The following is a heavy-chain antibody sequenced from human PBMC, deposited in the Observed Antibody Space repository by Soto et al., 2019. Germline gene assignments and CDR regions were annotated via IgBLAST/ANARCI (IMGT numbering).Heavy chain of an antibody. D-gene: IGHD3-16*02. Sequence: SETLSLTCIVSGGSVRGSHWSWIRQSAAKGLEWIGRIYASGTTNYNPSLKSRVTMSVDTSRNQLSLNVKSVTAADAALYYCVKNYRSDGPGWFDPWGQGIQVTVS. CDR1: GGSVRGSH. CDR3: VKNYRSDGPGWFDP. CDR2: IYASGTT. J-gene: IGHJ5*02. V-gene: IGHV4-4*07.